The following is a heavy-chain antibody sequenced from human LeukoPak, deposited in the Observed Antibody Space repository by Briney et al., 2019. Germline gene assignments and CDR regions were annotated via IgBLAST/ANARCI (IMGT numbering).Heavy chain of an antibody. D-gene: IGHD5-18*01. J-gene: IGHJ3*02. Sequence: PSETLSLTCTVSGYSISSGHYWGWIRQPPGKGLEWIGSIYYSGSTYYNPSLKSRVTISVDTSKNQFSLKLSSVTAADTAVYYCARSVDTNDAFDIWGQGTMVTVSS. V-gene: IGHV4-38-2*02. CDR1: GYSISSGHY. CDR3: ARSVDTNDAFDI. CDR2: IYYSGST.